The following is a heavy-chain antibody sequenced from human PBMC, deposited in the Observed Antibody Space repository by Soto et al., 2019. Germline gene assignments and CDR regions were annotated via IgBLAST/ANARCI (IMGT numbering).Heavy chain of an antibody. Sequence: APGKGLEWVSAISGSGGSTYYADSVKGRFTISRDNSKNTLYLQMNSLRAEDTAVYYCANLGIVGVVMGGFDISGQRTIFTVSS. CDR3: ANLGIVGVVMGGFDI. V-gene: IGHV3-23*01. J-gene: IGHJ3*02. CDR2: ISGSGGST. D-gene: IGHD3-3*01.